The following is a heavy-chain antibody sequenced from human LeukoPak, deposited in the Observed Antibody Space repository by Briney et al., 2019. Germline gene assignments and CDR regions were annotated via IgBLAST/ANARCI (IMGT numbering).Heavy chain of an antibody. Sequence: GGSLRLSCGASGFTFSSYEMNWVRQAPGKGLEWVSYFSGSGSTIYYADSVKGRFTASRDNAKNSLYLQMNSLRAEDTAVYYCASFTDYWGQGTLVTVSS. CDR2: FSGSGSTI. CDR3: ASFTDY. J-gene: IGHJ4*02. CDR1: GFTFSSYE. V-gene: IGHV3-48*03.